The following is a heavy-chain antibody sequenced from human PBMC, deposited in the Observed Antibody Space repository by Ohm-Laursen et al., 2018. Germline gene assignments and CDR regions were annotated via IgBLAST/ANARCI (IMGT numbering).Heavy chain of an antibody. CDR1: GGSFSGYY. Sequence: SETLSLTCAVYGGSFSGYYWSWIRQPPGKGLEWIGEINHSGSTNYNPSLKSRVTIPVDTSKNQFSLKLSSVTAADTAVYYCARGRGYSYGIAYWGQGTLVTVSS. J-gene: IGHJ4*02. CDR3: ARGRGYSYGIAY. V-gene: IGHV4-34*01. D-gene: IGHD5-18*01. CDR2: INHSGST.